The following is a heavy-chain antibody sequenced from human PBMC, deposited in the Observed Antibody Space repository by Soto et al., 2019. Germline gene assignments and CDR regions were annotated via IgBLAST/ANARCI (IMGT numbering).Heavy chain of an antibody. CDR1: GFTFDDYT. Sequence: PGGSLRLSCAASGFTFDDYTMHWVRQAPGKGLEWVSLISWDGGSTYYADSVKGRFTISRDNSKNSLYLQMNSLRTEDTALYYCAKDGGVGAANYYAMDVWGQGTTVTVSS. J-gene: IGHJ6*02. CDR3: AKDGGVGAANYYAMDV. V-gene: IGHV3-43*01. CDR2: ISWDGGST. D-gene: IGHD1-26*01.